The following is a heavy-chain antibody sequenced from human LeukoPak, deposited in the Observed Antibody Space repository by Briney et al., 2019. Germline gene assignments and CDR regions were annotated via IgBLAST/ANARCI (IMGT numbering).Heavy chain of an antibody. CDR1: GFTFSIYA. CDR2: MSGSGGST. Sequence: GGSLRLSRAASGFTFSIYAMSWVRQAPGKGLEWVSGMSGSGGSTYYADSVKGRFTISRDNSKNTLYLQMNTLRAEDTAVYYCAKDREYSYVYDAFDIWGQGTLVTVSS. V-gene: IGHV3-23*01. D-gene: IGHD3-16*01. J-gene: IGHJ3*02. CDR3: AKDREYSYVYDAFDI.